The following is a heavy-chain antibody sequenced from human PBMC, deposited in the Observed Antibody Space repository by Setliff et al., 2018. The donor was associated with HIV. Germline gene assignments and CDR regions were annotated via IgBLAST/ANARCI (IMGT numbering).Heavy chain of an antibody. Sequence: SETLSLTCAVYGGSFSGYYWSWIRQPPGKGLEWIGEINHRGSTNCNPSLKSRVSISVDTSKNQFSLKLSSVTAADTAVYYCARDRYTWNYGKNYMDVWGKGTTVTVS. V-gene: IGHV4-34*01. CDR3: ARDRYTWNYGKNYMDV. CDR1: GGSFSGYY. J-gene: IGHJ6*03. CDR2: INHRGST. D-gene: IGHD1-7*01.